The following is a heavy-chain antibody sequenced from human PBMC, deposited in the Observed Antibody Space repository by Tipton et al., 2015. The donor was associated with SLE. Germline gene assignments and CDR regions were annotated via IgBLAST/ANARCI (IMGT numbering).Heavy chain of an antibody. CDR3: ARDGEGGATPFDY. J-gene: IGHJ4*02. D-gene: IGHD1-26*01. CDR2: ISSSSSYI. Sequence: SLRLSCAASGFTFSSYSMNWVRRAPGKGLEWVSSISSSSSYIYYADSVKGRFTISRDNAKNSLYLQMNSLRAEGTAVYYCARDGEGGATPFDYWCQGTLVTVSS. CDR1: GFTFSSYS. V-gene: IGHV3-21*03.